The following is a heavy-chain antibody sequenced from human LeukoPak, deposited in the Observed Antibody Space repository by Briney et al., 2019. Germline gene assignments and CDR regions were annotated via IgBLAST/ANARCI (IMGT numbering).Heavy chain of an antibody. Sequence: SETLSLTCTVSGYSISSGYYWGWIRQPPGKGLEWIGRIYTSGSTNYNPSLKSRVTMSVDTSKNQFSLKLSSVTAADTAVYYCARGTLWSFDYWGQGTLVTVSS. J-gene: IGHJ4*02. CDR1: GYSISSGYY. V-gene: IGHV4-38-2*02. CDR2: IYTSGST. D-gene: IGHD2-21*01. CDR3: ARGTLWSFDY.